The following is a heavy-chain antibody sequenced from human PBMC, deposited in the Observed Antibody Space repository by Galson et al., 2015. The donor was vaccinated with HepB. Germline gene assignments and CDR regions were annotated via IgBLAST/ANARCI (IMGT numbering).Heavy chain of an antibody. J-gene: IGHJ4*02. CDR1: GFTFSSYA. D-gene: IGHD1-20*01. CDR3: ATVPNWNDLIQNYFDY. CDR2: ISYDGSNK. Sequence: SLRLSCAASGFTFSSYAMHWVRQAPGKGLEWVAVISYDGSNKYYADSVKGRFTISRDNSKNTLYLQMNSLRAEDTAVYYCATVPNWNDLIQNYFDYWGQGTLVTVSS. V-gene: IGHV3-30-3*01.